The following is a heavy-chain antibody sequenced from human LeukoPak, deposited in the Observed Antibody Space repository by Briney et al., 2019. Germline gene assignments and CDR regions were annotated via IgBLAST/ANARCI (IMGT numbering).Heavy chain of an antibody. Sequence: ASVKVSCTAYGYTFTGYYMHWVRQAPGQGLEWMGWINPNSGGTNYAQKFQGRVTMTRDTSISTAYMELSRLRSDDTAVYYCAGGGELGYSSGWYMRYWFDPWGQGTLVTVSS. D-gene: IGHD6-19*01. J-gene: IGHJ5*02. V-gene: IGHV1-2*02. CDR1: GYTFTGYY. CDR2: INPNSGGT. CDR3: AGGGELGYSSGWYMRYWFDP.